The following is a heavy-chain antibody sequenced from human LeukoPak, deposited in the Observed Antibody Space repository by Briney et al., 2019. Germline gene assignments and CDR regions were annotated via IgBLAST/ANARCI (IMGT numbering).Heavy chain of an antibody. V-gene: IGHV3-9*03. CDR2: ISWNSGSI. J-gene: IGHJ4*02. CDR1: GFTFDDYA. CDR3: AKGDFDY. Sequence: PGGSLRLSCAASGFTFDDYAMHWVRQAPGKGLEWVSGISWNSGSIGYADSVKGRFTISRDNAKNSLYLQMNSLRAEDMALYYCAKGDFDYWSQGTLVTVSS.